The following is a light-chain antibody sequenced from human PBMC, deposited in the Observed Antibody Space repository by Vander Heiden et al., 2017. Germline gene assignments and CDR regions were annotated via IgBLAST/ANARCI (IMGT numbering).Light chain of an antibody. CDR1: QSISSW. Sequence: DIQMTQSPSTLSASVGERVTIPCRASQSISSWLAWYQQKPGKAPKLLIYDASSLQSGVPSRFSGSGSGTYFSLTISSLQSDDFATYYCQQYNRYSRTFGQGTKVEIK. V-gene: IGKV1-5*01. CDR3: QQYNRYSRT. J-gene: IGKJ1*01. CDR2: DAS.